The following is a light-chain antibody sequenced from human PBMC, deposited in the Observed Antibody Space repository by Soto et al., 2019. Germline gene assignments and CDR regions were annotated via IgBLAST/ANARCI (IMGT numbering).Light chain of an antibody. J-gene: IGLJ3*02. V-gene: IGLV1-47*01. CDR3: AAWDDSLSAWV. CDR2: RNN. CDR1: SSNIGTNY. Sequence: QAVVTQPPSASGTPGQRVTISCSGSSSNIGTNYVYWYQQIPGTAPKLLIYRNNQRPSGVPDRFSGSQSGTSASLAISGVRSEDEADYYCAAWDDSLSAWVFGGGTKVTVL.